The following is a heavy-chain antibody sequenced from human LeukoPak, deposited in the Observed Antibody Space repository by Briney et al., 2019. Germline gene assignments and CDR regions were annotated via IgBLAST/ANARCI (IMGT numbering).Heavy chain of an antibody. CDR2: INADSSTI. J-gene: IGHJ4*02. D-gene: IGHD3-22*01. CDR3: VRDNSRGQSLGVIY. CDR1: GFTFSTYN. Sequence: PGGSLRLSRAASGFTFSTYNMNWVRQAPGKGLEWISYINADSSTIQYADSVRGRFTTSRDKAKNSLYLQMNSLRAEDTAVYYCVRDNSRGQSLGVIYWGQGSLVTVSS. V-gene: IGHV3-48*01.